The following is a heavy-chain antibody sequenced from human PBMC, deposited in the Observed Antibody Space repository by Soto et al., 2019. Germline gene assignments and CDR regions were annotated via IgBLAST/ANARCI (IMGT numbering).Heavy chain of an antibody. CDR3: AKAKLRFLGPFDY. CDR2: ISGSGGST. Sequence: GGALRLSCAASGFTFSGYAMSWVRQAPGKGLEWVSAISGSGGSTYYADSVKGRFTISRDNSKNTLYLQMNSLRAEDTAVYYCAKAKLRFLGPFDYWGQGTLVTVSS. J-gene: IGHJ4*02. CDR1: GFTFSGYA. D-gene: IGHD3-3*01. V-gene: IGHV3-23*01.